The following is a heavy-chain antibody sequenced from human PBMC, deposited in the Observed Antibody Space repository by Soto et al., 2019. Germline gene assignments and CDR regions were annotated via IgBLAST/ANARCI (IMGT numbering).Heavy chain of an antibody. D-gene: IGHD5-12*01. CDR2: IYYSGST. CDR1: GGSISSGGYY. CDR3: ARGDLGYSGYDGY. Sequence: SETLSLTCTVSGGSISSGGYYWSWIRQHPGKGLEWIGYIYYSGSTYYNPSLKSRVTISVDTSKNQFSLKLSSVTAADTAVYYCARGDLGYSGYDGYWGQGTLVTVSS. V-gene: IGHV4-31*03. J-gene: IGHJ4*02.